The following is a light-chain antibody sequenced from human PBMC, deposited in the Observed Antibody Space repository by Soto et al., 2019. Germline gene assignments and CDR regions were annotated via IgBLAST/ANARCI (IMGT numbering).Light chain of an antibody. CDR3: QQRYNPPQT. CDR2: AAS. Sequence: DIQMTQSPSSLSASVGDEVTITCRASQTIMTYLNWYQLKPGKPPRLLIYAASSLQSGVPSRFSGSGSGTDFTLTISSLQPEDFATYSCQQRYNPPQTFGQGTKVDIK. V-gene: IGKV1-39*01. CDR1: QTIMTY. J-gene: IGKJ1*01.